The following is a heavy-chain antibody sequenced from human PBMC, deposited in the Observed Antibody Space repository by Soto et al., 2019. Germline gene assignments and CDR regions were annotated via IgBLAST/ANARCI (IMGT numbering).Heavy chain of an antibody. CDR1: GFTFSDYY. CDR2: ISSSSSYT. J-gene: IGHJ4*02. D-gene: IGHD4-4*01. CDR3: AKTTVTIDYFDY. V-gene: IGHV3-11*03. Sequence: GGSLRLSCAASGFTFSDYYMSWIRQAPGKGLEWVSYISSSSSYTNYADSVKGRFTISRDNSKNTLYLQMNSLRAEDTAVYYCAKTTVTIDYFDYWGQGTLVTVSS.